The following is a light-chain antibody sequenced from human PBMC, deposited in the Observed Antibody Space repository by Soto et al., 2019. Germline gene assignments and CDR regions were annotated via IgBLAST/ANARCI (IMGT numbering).Light chain of an antibody. V-gene: IGKV4-1*01. CDR3: QQYYSPPRYT. Sequence: DIVMTQSPEYLAVSLGERATINCKSSQSVLYSSNNKNLVAWYQQKPGQPPKLLIYWASTRESGVPGRFSGSGSGRDFSLTISSLQDEDVAVYYCQQYYSPPRYTFGQGTRLGIK. CDR1: QSVLYSSNNKNL. CDR2: WAS. J-gene: IGKJ2*01.